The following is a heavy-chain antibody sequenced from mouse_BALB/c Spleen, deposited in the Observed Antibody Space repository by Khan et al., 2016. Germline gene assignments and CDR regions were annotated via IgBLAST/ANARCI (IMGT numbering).Heavy chain of an antibody. V-gene: IGHV1-54*01. D-gene: IGHD2-3*01. CDR1: GYAFTNYL. CDR2: INPGSGGT. J-gene: IGHJ4*01. Sequence: QVQLKQSGAELVRPGTSVKVSCKASGYAFTNYLIEWVKQRPGQGLEWIGVINPGSGGTNYTEKFKGKATLTADKSSSTAYMQLSSLTSDDSADYFCARYDGNYYAMDYWGQGTSVTVSS. CDR3: ARYDGNYYAMDY.